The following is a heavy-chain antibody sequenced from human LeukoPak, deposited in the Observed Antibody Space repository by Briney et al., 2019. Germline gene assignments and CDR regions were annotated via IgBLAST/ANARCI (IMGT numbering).Heavy chain of an antibody. CDR1: GFTFSHYG. V-gene: IGHV3-23*01. J-gene: IGHJ4*02. D-gene: IGHD2-21*02. CDR3: AKSHHVTAIDY. CDR2: ISGSGGST. Sequence: PGGSLRLSCAASGFTFSHYGMTWVRQAPGKGPEWVSAISGSGGSTYYAGSVKGRFTISRDNSKNTLYLQMNSLRADDTAVYYCAKSHHVTAIDYWGQGTLVTVSS.